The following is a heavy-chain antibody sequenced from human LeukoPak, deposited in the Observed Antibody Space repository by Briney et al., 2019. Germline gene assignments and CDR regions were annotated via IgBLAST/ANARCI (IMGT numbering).Heavy chain of an antibody. V-gene: IGHV4-31*03. Sequence: PSGTLSLTCTVSGGSISSGGYYWSWIRQHPGKGLEWIGYIYYSGSTYYNPSLKSRVTISVDTSKNQFSLELSSVTAADTAVYFCASWIGLLQFDAFDIWGQGTMVTVSS. CDR2: IYYSGST. CDR1: GGSISSGGYY. J-gene: IGHJ3*02. D-gene: IGHD3-22*01. CDR3: ASWIGLLQFDAFDI.